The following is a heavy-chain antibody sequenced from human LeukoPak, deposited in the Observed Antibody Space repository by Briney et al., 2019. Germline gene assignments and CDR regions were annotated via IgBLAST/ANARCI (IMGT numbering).Heavy chain of an antibody. J-gene: IGHJ4*02. D-gene: IGHD3-22*01. Sequence: SVKVSCKASGYTFTSYGISWVRQAPGQGLEWMGRIIPILGIANYAQKFQGRVTITADKSTSTAYMELSSLRSEDTAVYYCARDRHYDSACFDYWGQGTLVTVSS. CDR2: IIPILGIA. CDR3: ARDRHYDSACFDY. CDR1: GYTFTSYG. V-gene: IGHV1-69*04.